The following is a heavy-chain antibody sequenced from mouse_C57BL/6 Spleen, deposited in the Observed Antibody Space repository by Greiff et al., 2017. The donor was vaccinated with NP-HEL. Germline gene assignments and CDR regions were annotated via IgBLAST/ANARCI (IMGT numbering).Heavy chain of an antibody. V-gene: IGHV10-1*01. Sequence: EVKLMESGGGLVQPKGSLKLSCAASGFSFNTYAMNWVRQAPGKGLEWVARIRSKSNNYATYYADSVKDRFTISRDDSESMLYLQMNNLKTEDTAMYYCVRLSYQYYFDYWGQGTTLTVSS. CDR2: IRSKSNNYAT. D-gene: IGHD1-1*01. CDR3: VRLSYQYYFDY. CDR1: GFSFNTYA. J-gene: IGHJ2*01.